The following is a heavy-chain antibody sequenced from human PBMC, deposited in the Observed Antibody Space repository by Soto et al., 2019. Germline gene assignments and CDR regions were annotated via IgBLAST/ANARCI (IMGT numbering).Heavy chain of an antibody. V-gene: IGHV3-48*02. CDR3: ARPVEGVLFAYALDV. Sequence: EVQLVESGGGLVQPGGSLRLSCVASGFTLSSYSMNWFRQAPGKGLEWISYISSGSDTIYYADSVKGRFTVSRDNAKNSLYLQMNTLRDDDTAVYYCARPVEGVLFAYALDVWGQGTTVTVSS. CDR2: ISSGSDTI. J-gene: IGHJ6*02. D-gene: IGHD2-21*01. CDR1: GFTLSSYS.